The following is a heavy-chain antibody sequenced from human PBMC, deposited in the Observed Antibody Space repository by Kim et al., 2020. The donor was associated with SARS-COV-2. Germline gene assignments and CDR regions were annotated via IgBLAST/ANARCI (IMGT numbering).Heavy chain of an antibody. V-gene: IGHV3-30*18. CDR3: AKALLRGVNYYYYGMDV. J-gene: IGHJ6*04. CDR2: ISYDGSNE. Sequence: GGSLRLSCAASGFTFSTYGMYWVRQAPGKGLEWVALISYDGSNEYYADSVKGRFTISRDNSKNTLYLQMNSLRAEDTALFYCAKALLRGVNYYYYGMDVWGKGTTVTVST. CDR1: GFTFSTYG. D-gene: IGHD3-10*01.